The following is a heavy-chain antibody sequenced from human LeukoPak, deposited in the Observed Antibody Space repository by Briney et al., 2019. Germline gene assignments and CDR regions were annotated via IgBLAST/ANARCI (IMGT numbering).Heavy chain of an antibody. V-gene: IGHV3-74*01. CDR2: INTDGSST. Sequence: TGGSLRLSCAASGFTFSSYWMHWVRQAPGKGLVWVSRINTDGSSTSYADSVKGRFTISRDNAKNTLYLQMNSLRAEDTAVYYCAKDCNYYGSGSYLCDWGQGTLVTVSS. CDR1: GFTFSSYW. J-gene: IGHJ4*02. D-gene: IGHD3-10*01. CDR3: AKDCNYYGSGSYLCD.